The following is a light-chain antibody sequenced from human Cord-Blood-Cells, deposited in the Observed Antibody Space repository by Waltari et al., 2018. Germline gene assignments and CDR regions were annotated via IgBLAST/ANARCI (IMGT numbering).Light chain of an antibody. CDR3: CSYAGSSTYV. V-gene: IGLV2-23*01. CDR1: SRAVGSYNI. CDR2: EGS. Sequence: QSALTQPASVSGSPVQSITISCPGTSRAVGSYNIVSWYQQHPGKAPKLMIYEGSKRPSGVSNRFSGSKSGNTASLTIAGLQAEDEADYYCCSYAGSSTYVFGTGTKVTVL. J-gene: IGLJ1*01.